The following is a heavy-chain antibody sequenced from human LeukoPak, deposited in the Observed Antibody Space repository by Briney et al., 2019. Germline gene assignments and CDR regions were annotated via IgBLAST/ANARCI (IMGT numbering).Heavy chain of an antibody. CDR1: GYTFTSYY. D-gene: IGHD2-2*01. Sequence: ASVTVSCTASGYTFTSYYMHWVRQAPGQGLEWMGIINPSGGSTSYAQKFQGRVTMTRDTSTSTVYMELSSLRSEDTAVYYCARDVSTSGVPAATYYWGQGTLVTVSS. V-gene: IGHV1-46*01. CDR2: INPSGGST. J-gene: IGHJ4*02. CDR3: ARDVSTSGVPAATYY.